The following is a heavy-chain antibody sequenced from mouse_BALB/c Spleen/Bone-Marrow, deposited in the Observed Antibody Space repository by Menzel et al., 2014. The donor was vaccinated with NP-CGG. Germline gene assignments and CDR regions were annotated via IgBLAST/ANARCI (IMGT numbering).Heavy chain of an antibody. CDR1: GFSLTSYG. J-gene: IGHJ2*01. CDR2: IWRGGST. CDR3: AKRGNCGYFDY. D-gene: IGHD2-1*01. Sequence: VKLVESGPSLVQPSQSLSITCTVSGFSLTSYGVHWVRQSPGKGLEWLGVIWRGGSTDYNAAFMSRLSITKDNSKSQVFFKMNSLQADDTAIYYCAKRGNCGYFDYWGQGTTLTVSS. V-gene: IGHV2-5-1*01.